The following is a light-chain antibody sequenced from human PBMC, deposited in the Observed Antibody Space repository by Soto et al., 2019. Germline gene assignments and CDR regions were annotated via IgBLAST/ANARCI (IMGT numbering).Light chain of an antibody. Sequence: ESVVSMSAATLSLSAGERATXSCRAIQNIINYLIFYQQKPVQATRLIIYDVSKRATGITDRLSGSGSGTDFTLTISSLEPEDFAVYYSQQRSNWPRTVGQGTKVDVK. V-gene: IGKV3-11*01. CDR1: QNIINY. J-gene: IGKJ1*01. CDR3: QQRSNWPRT. CDR2: DVS.